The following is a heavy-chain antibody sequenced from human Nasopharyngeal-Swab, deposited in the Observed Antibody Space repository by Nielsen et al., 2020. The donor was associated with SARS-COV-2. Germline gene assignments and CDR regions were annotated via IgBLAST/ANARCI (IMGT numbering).Heavy chain of an antibody. Sequence: SETLSLTCTVSGGSISSRSSYWGWIRQPPGKGLEWIGSIYYSGSTYYTPSLKSRVTISVDTSKNQFSLNLRSVTAADTAVYYCARGSCSGGSCSPYTWFDPWGQGTLVTVSS. CDR2: IYYSGST. V-gene: IGHV4-39*07. CDR1: GGSISSRSSY. D-gene: IGHD2-15*01. J-gene: IGHJ5*02. CDR3: ARGSCSGGSCSPYTWFDP.